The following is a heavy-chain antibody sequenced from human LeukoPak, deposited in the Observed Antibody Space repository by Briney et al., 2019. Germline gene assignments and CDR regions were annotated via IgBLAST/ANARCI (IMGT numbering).Heavy chain of an antibody. V-gene: IGHV3-48*04. J-gene: IGHJ4*02. CDR2: ISSSSTTI. D-gene: IGHD1-14*01. Sequence: GRSLRLSCAASGFTFSSYAMHWVRQAPGKGLEWLCYISSSSTTIFYADSMKGRFTISRDNAKNSLYLQMNSLRAEDTAVYYCAAAGEYWGQGTLVTVSS. CDR1: GFTFSSYA. CDR3: AAAGEY.